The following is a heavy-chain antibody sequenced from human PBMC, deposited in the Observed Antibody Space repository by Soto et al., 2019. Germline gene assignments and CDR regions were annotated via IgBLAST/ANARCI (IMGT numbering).Heavy chain of an antibody. CDR3: ALLVVVVITTSLFDY. D-gene: IGHD3-22*01. CDR1: GFTFSSYG. Sequence: GGSLRLSCAASGFTFSSYGMHWVRQAPGKGLEWVAVIWYDGSNKYYADSVKGRFTIYRDNSKNTLYLQMNSLRAEDTAVYYCALLVVVVITTSLFDYWGQGTLVTVSS. V-gene: IGHV3-33*01. CDR2: IWYDGSNK. J-gene: IGHJ4*02.